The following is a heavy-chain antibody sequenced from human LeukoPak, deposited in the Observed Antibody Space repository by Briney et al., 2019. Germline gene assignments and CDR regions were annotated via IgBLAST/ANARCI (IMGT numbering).Heavy chain of an antibody. V-gene: IGHV4-30-4*01. D-gene: IGHD6-13*01. Sequence: SETLSLTCTVSGGSISSGDYYWSWIRQPPGKGLEWIGYIYYSGSTYYNPSLKSRVTISVDTSKNQFSLKLSSVTAADTAVYYCARSHEFEAAAGTRGAFDIWGQGTMVTVSS. J-gene: IGHJ3*02. CDR2: IYYSGST. CDR3: ARSHEFEAAAGTRGAFDI. CDR1: GGSISSGDYY.